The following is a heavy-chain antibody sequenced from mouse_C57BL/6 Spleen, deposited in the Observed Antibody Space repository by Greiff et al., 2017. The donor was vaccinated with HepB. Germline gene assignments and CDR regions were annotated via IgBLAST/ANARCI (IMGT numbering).Heavy chain of an antibody. CDR1: GYSITSGYY. CDR3: ARHYGYDRGFDY. CDR2: ISYDGSN. V-gene: IGHV3-6*01. D-gene: IGHD2-2*01. Sequence: EVQLMESGPGLVKPSQSLSLTCSVTGYSITSGYYWNWIRQFPGNKLEWMGYISYDGSNNYNPSLKNRISITRDTSKNQFFLKLNSVTTEDTATYYCARHYGYDRGFDYWGQGTTLTVSS. J-gene: IGHJ2*01.